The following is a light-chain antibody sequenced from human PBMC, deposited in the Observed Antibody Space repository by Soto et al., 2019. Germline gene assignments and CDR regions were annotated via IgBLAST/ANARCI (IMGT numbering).Light chain of an antibody. CDR1: QSINSE. J-gene: IGKJ2*01. CDR2: GAS. V-gene: IGKV3-15*01. CDR3: QQGHNWPLT. Sequence: EIVMTQSPATLSLSPGERAALSCRASQSINSELAWYQQKPGQPPGLLIYGASTRATGVPARFTGSESGSEFTLNISGLQSEDFAVYYCQQGHNWPLTFGQGTRLEI.